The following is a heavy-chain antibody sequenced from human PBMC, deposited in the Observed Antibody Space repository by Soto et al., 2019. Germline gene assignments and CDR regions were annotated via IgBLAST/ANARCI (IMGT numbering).Heavy chain of an antibody. CDR3: ARASRYYYDSSEIYAFDI. J-gene: IGHJ3*02. Sequence: SETLSLTCTVSGGSISSYYWSWIRQPPGKGLEWIGYIYYSGSTNYNPSLKSRVTISVDTSKNQFSLKLSSVTAADTAVYYCARASRYYYDSSEIYAFDIWGQGTRVTVSS. D-gene: IGHD3-22*01. V-gene: IGHV4-59*01. CDR2: IYYSGST. CDR1: GGSISSYY.